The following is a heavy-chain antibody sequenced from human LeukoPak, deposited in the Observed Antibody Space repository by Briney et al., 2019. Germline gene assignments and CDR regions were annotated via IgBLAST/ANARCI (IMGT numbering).Heavy chain of an antibody. Sequence: KPSETLSLTCTVSGGSISSSSYYWGWIRQPPGKGLEWIGSIFYSGSTYYNPTLKSRVTISVDTSKNQFSLRLSSVTAADTGLYYCARRRGDYNQPFDYWGQGTLVTVSS. V-gene: IGHV4-39*01. J-gene: IGHJ4*02. CDR1: GGSISSSSYY. D-gene: IGHD4-17*01. CDR3: ARRRGDYNQPFDY. CDR2: IFYSGST.